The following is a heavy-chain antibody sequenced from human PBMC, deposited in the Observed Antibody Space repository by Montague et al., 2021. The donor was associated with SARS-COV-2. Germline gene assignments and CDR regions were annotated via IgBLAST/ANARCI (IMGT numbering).Heavy chain of an antibody. CDR1: GGSISSGGYY. Sequence: TLSLTCTVSGGSISSGGYYWSWIRLHPGKGLEWIGYIYYSGSTYYXXXLKSRVTISVDTSKNQFSLKMSSVTAADTAVYYCARPPEPMIVLIITSLNWYFDLWGRGTLVTVSS. D-gene: IGHD3-22*01. CDR3: ARPPEPMIVLIITSLNWYFDL. J-gene: IGHJ2*01. V-gene: IGHV4-31*03. CDR2: IYYSGST.